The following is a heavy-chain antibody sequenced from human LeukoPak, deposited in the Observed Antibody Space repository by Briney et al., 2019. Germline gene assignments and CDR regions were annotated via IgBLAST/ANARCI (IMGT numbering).Heavy chain of an antibody. CDR1: GGSITSGLYY. V-gene: IGHV4-31*03. J-gene: IGHJ5*02. Sequence: SETLSLTCRVSGGSITSGLYYWTWIRQSPATGLEWIGYVSSRGATYSNPSLNGRVSVSMDMSGNQFSLEIDSVTAADSAIYYCARAYCATNECFTRETLDNWFDPWGQGTLVIVSS. CDR2: VSSRGAT. CDR3: ARAYCATNECFTRETLDNWFDP. D-gene: IGHD2-21*01.